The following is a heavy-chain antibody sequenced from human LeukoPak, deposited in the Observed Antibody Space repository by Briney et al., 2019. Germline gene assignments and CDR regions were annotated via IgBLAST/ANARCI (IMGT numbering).Heavy chain of an antibody. CDR1: GFTFSSYD. D-gene: IGHD6-19*01. V-gene: IGHV3-13*01. CDR2: IGTAGDT. J-gene: IGHJ3*02. Sequence: GGSLRLSCAASGFTFSSYDMHWVRQATGKGLEWVSAIGTAGDTYYPGSVKGRFTISRENAKNSLYLQMNSLRAGDTAVYYCARGGLVDALDIWGQGTMVTVSS. CDR3: ARGGLVDALDI.